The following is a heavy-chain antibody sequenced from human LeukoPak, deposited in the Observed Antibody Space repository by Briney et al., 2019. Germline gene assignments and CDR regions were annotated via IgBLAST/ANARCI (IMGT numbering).Heavy chain of an antibody. J-gene: IGHJ4*02. V-gene: IGHV4-59*01. D-gene: IGHD2-15*01. CDR3: ARGAALFDY. Sequence: SETLSLTCTVSGGSISRYYWSWIRQPPGKGLEWIGYIYYSGSTNYNPSLKSRVTISVDTSKNQFSLKLSSVTAADTAVYYCARGAALFDYWGQGTLVTVSS. CDR1: GGSISRYY. CDR2: IYYSGST.